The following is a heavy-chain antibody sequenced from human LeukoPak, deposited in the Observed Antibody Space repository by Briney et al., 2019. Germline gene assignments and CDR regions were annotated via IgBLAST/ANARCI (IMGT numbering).Heavy chain of an antibody. CDR3: AKVQVMRATGTPPSLYYFDY. Sequence: PGGSLRLSCAASGFTFSSYAMSWVRQAPGKGLEWVSAISGSGGSTYYADSVKGRFTISRDNSKNTLYLQMNSLRAEDTAVYYCAKVQVMRATGTPPSLYYFDYWGQGTLVTVSS. CDR2: ISGSGGST. CDR1: GFTFSSYA. D-gene: IGHD1-1*01. V-gene: IGHV3-23*01. J-gene: IGHJ4*02.